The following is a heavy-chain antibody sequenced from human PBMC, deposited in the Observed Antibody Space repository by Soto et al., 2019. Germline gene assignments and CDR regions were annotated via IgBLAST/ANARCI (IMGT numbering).Heavy chain of an antibody. CDR2: LIYSNGRT. V-gene: IGHV3-23*05. CDR3: AKGPRGGCYYCGY. D-gene: IGHD3-22*01. CDR1: GLTFSSYA. J-gene: IGHJ4*02. Sequence: GGSLRLTCAASGLTFSSYAMSWVRQAPGKGLECISLIYSNGRTFYAGSVTGRFSISRDNYQNTVSLQMNSLSVDDTATYYCAKGPRGGCYYCGYCGKRALVA.